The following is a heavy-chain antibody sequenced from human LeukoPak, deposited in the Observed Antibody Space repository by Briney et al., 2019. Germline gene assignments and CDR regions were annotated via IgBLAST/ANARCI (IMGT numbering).Heavy chain of an antibody. Sequence: SETLSLTCTVSGGSVSSGSYYWSWIRQPPGKGLEWIGYIYYSGSTNYSPSLKSRVTISVDTSKNQFSLKLSSVTAADTAVYYCARDRGYSYGYRGYFDYWGQGTLVTVSS. CDR3: ARDRGYSYGYRGYFDY. CDR2: IYYSGST. CDR1: GGSVSSGSYY. V-gene: IGHV4-61*01. D-gene: IGHD5-18*01. J-gene: IGHJ4*02.